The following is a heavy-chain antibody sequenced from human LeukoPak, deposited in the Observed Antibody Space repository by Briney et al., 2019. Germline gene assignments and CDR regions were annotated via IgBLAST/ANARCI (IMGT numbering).Heavy chain of an antibody. CDR1: GYTFTSYY. CDR3: ARDFRLNIVVVPAAELDY. J-gene: IGHJ4*02. Sequence: ASVKVSCKASGYTFTSYYMHWVRQAPGQGLEWMGIINPSGGSTSYAQKFQGRVTMTRDTSTSTVYMELSSLRSEDTAVYYCARDFRLNIVVVPAAELDYWGQGTLVTVSS. CDR2: INPSGGST. V-gene: IGHV1-46*01. D-gene: IGHD2-2*01.